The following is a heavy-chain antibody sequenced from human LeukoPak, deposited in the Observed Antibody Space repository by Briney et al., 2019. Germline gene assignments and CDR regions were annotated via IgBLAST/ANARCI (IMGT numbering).Heavy chain of an antibody. J-gene: IGHJ6*03. V-gene: IGHV4-59*12. CDR1: GGSISSYY. Sequence: SETLSLTCTVSGGSISSYYWSWIRQPPGKGLEWIGSIYYSGSTYYNPSLKSRVTISVDTSKNQFSLKLSFVTAADTAVYYCARLYDYVWGSYRLRGYYYYVDVWGKGTTVTVSS. CDR3: ARLYDYVWGSYRLRGYYYYVDV. D-gene: IGHD3-16*02. CDR2: IYYSGST.